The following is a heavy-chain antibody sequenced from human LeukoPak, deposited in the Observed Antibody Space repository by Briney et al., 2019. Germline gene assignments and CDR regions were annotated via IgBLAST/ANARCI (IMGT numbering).Heavy chain of an antibody. CDR1: GFTFSSYA. CDR2: ICGSGGST. CDR3: AKEIGVVG. D-gene: IGHD3-3*01. V-gene: IGHV3-23*01. J-gene: IGHJ4*02. Sequence: GGSLRLSCAASGFTFSSYAMSWVRQALGKGVGWVSAICGSGGSTYYADSVKGRFTISRDNATNTLYLRIRSLRAADTAVYNFAKEIGVVGWGQGTLVTVSS.